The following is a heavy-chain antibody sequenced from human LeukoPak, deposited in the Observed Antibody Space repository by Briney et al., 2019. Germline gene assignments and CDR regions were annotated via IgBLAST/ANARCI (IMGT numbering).Heavy chain of an antibody. Sequence: GGSLRLSCAASGFTFSNYEMNWVRQAPGKGLEWVSYISSSGSDTDYADSVKGRFTISRDNAKKSLHLQMTSLRAEDTAVYYCARLLYYDSSGYSYWGQGILVTVSS. CDR3: ARLLYYDSSGYSY. CDR2: ISSSGSDT. D-gene: IGHD3-22*01. V-gene: IGHV3-48*03. J-gene: IGHJ4*02. CDR1: GFTFSNYE.